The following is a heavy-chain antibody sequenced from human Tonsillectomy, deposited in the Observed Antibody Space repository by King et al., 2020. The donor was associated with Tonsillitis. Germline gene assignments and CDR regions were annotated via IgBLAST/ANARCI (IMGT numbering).Heavy chain of an antibody. Sequence: VTLKESGPGLVKPTETLTLTCSVSGFSLSDAKMGVSWIRQPPGKALEWLAHIFSNGEKSYSTSLKSRVSPSKDTSKSQVVLTMTNMDPVDTATYFCARTTRYNWNYDGMDVWGQGTTVTVSS. D-gene: IGHD1-20*01. J-gene: IGHJ6*02. CDR3: ARTTRYNWNYDGMDV. V-gene: IGHV2-26*01. CDR2: IFSNGEK. CDR1: GFSLSDAKMG.